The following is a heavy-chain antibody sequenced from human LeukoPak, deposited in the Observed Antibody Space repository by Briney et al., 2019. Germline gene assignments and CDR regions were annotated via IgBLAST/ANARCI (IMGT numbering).Heavy chain of an antibody. Sequence: ASVKVSCKASGYTFTGYYMHWVRQAPGQGLEWMGRINPNSGGTNYAQKFQGRVTMTRDTSTSTVYMELSSLRSEDTAVYYCARGVSAGNTAMVNYWGQGTLVTVSS. CDR1: GYTFTGYY. V-gene: IGHV1-2*06. CDR3: ARGVSAGNTAMVNY. CDR2: INPNSGGT. D-gene: IGHD5-18*01. J-gene: IGHJ4*02.